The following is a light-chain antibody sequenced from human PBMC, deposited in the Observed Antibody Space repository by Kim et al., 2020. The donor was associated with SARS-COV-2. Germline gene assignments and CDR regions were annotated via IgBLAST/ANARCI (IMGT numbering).Light chain of an antibody. CDR2: DVS. J-gene: IGLJ3*02. CDR1: SSDVGGYNY. Sequence: GQSVTISCTGTSSDVGGYNYVAWYQQHPGKAPKLMIYDVSKRPSGVPDRFSGSKSGNTASLTISGLQAEDEADYYCCSYAGTYTWVFGGGTKLTVL. CDR3: CSYAGTYTWV. V-gene: IGLV2-11*01.